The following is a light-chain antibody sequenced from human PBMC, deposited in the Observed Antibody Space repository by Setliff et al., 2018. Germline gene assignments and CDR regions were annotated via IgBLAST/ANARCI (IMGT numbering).Light chain of an antibody. CDR1: SSDVGAYNY. CDR2: DVS. CDR3: ISYAGSNNYV. Sequence: SVLTQPASVSGSPGQSITISCTGTSSDVGAYNYVSWYQQHTGKAPKLIIYDVSKRPSGVSNRFSGSKSGNTASLTISGLQAEDEADYYCISYAGSNNYVFGTGTKVTVL. V-gene: IGLV2-14*01. J-gene: IGLJ1*01.